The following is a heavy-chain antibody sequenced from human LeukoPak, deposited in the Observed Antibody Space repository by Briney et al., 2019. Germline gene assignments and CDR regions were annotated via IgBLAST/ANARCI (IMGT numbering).Heavy chain of an antibody. CDR3: ARTEAATRFDP. J-gene: IGHJ5*02. CDR1: GGSFSGYY. D-gene: IGHD6-13*01. CDR2: INHSGST. Sequence: PSETLSLTCAVYGGSFSGYYWSWIRQPPGKGLEWIGEINHSGSTNYNPSLKSRVTISVDTSKNQFSLKLSSVTAADTAVYYCARTEAATRFDPWGQGTLVTVSS. V-gene: IGHV4-34*01.